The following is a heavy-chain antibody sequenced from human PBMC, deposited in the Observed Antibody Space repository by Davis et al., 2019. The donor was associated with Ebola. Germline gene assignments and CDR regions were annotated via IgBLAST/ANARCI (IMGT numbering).Heavy chain of an antibody. Sequence: PGGSLRLSCAASGFTSSSHSMNWVRQAPGKGLEWVSSISSSSSYIYYADSVKGRFTISRDNAKNSLYMQMNSLRAEDTAVYYCARDRREYYYYHIDYWGQGTLVTVSS. J-gene: IGHJ4*02. CDR3: ARDRREYYYYHIDY. D-gene: IGHD3-10*01. V-gene: IGHV3-21*01. CDR1: GFTSSSHS. CDR2: ISSSSSYI.